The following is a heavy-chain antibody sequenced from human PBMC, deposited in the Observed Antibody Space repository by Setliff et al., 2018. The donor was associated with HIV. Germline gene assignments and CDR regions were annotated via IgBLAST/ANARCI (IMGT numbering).Heavy chain of an antibody. J-gene: IGHJ6*03. Sequence: SETLSLTCTVSGGPVSTYYWSWIRQPAGKGLEWIGHFYVGGDTNYNPSLKSRVTMSVDTSKKQFSLKLKSVTAADTAVYYCALTAHNLLRGYMDVWGRGTKVTVSS. CDR2: FYVGGDT. D-gene: IGHD7-27*01. CDR1: GGPVSTYY. V-gene: IGHV4-4*07. CDR3: ALTAHNLLRGYMDV.